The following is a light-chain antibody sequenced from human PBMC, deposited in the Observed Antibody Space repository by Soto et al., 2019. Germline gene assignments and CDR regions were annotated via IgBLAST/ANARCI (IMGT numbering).Light chain of an antibody. J-gene: IGKJ4*01. CDR2: DAS. V-gene: IGKV1-5*01. CDR1: QSISSW. Sequence: IHMTQSPSTQSSSLGDRVTITCRASQSISSWLAWYQQKQGKAPKLLMYDASSFESGVPSRFSGSVSGTEGTITISSLKKDDGSTYYRQQVYVYTSTFGGGTKVDIK. CDR3: QQVYVYTST.